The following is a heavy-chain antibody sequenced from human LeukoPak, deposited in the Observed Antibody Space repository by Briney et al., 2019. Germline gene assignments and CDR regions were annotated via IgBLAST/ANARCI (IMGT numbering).Heavy chain of an antibody. V-gene: IGHV1-69*04. J-gene: IGHJ4*02. D-gene: IGHD5-12*01. CDR2: IIPILGIA. CDR1: GGTFSSYA. CDR3: ARGQGYGDY. Sequence: SVKVSCKASGGTFSSYAISWVRQAPGQGLEWMGRIIPILGIANYAQKFQGRVTITADKSMSTAYMELSSLRSEDTAVYYCARGQGYGDYWGQGTLVTVSS.